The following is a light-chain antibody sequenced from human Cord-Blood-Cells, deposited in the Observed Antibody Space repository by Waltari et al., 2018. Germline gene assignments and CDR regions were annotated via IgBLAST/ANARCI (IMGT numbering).Light chain of an antibody. CDR3: QQRSNWLT. V-gene: IGKV3-11*01. J-gene: IGKJ4*01. CDR2: DAS. Sequence: EIVLTQSPATLSLSPGERATLSCRASQSVSSYLAWYQQTPGQAPRLLLYDASNRATGIPARFSGSGSGTDFTLTISSLEPEDFAVYYCQQRSNWLTFGGGTKVEIK. CDR1: QSVSSY.